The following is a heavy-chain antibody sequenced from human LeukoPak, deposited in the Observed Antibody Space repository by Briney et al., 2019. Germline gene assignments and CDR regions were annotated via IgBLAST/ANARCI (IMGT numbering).Heavy chain of an antibody. CDR1: GGSIISYY. CDR3: AITGSGYPPEFDY. V-gene: IGHV4-59*08. J-gene: IGHJ4*02. D-gene: IGHD3-22*01. Sequence: SETLSLTCTVSGGSIISYYWSWSRQPPGKGLEWIGYIYYSESTNYNPSLKSRVTISVETSKNQFSLKLSSVTAADTAVYYCAITGSGYPPEFDYWGQGTLVTVSS. CDR2: IYYSEST.